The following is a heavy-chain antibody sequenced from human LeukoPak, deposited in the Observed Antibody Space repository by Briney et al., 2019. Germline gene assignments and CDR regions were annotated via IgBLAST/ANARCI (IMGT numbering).Heavy chain of an antibody. V-gene: IGHV3-74*01. D-gene: IGHD2-2*03. J-gene: IGHJ4*02. CDR2: VNTDGRTT. Sequence: GGSLRLSCAASGFTFSSYWMHWVRQAPGKGLVWVSRVNTDGRTTNYADSVRGRFTISRDNAENTLYLQMNSLRVEDTAVYYCSMDLSGAHDYWGQGSVVTVSS. CDR3: SMDLSGAHDY. CDR1: GFTFSSYW.